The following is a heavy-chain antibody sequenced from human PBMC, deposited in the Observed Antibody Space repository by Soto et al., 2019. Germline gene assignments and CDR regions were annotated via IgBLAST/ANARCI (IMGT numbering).Heavy chain of an antibody. D-gene: IGHD2-21*01. CDR2: ITGNGGES. V-gene: IGHV3-23*01. J-gene: IGHJ5*02. CDR1: GFTFSSHA. Sequence: EVQLLESGGTLVEPGGSLRLSCLGSGFTFSSHAMSWVRQVPGRGLEWVAAITGNGGESYYADSVTGRFTISRDNSKNSLFLQSNSLRVDDTAMYSCVRKGTYLNWFDPWGQGTQVTVAS. CDR3: VRKGTYLNWFDP.